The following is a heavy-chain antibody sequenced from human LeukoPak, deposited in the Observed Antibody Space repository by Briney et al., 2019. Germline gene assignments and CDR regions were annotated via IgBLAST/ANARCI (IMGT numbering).Heavy chain of an antibody. CDR3: ARDKGYYYDSSDFDY. CDR1: GYTFTGYY. V-gene: IGHV1-2*06. Sequence: AASVKVSCKASGYTFTGYYMHWVRQAPGQGLEWMGRINPNSGGTNYAQKFQGRVTMTRDTSISTAYMELSRLRSDDTAVYYCARDKGYYYDSSDFDYWGRGTLVTVSS. CDR2: INPNSGGT. J-gene: IGHJ4*02. D-gene: IGHD3-22*01.